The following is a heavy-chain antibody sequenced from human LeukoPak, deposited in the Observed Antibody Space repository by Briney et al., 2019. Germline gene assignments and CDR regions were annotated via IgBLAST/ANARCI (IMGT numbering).Heavy chain of an antibody. D-gene: IGHD2-15*01. J-gene: IGHJ4*02. CDR3: ARPRYCSGGDCHNNLDY. CDR2: IVPILGTP. V-gene: IGHV1-69*01. Sequence: SVKVSCKGSGGTFSNYDISWVRQPPAQGLEWMGGIVPILGTPNLAQKFQGRVTTIAKESTSTAYMELRGLTSEDTAVYYCARPRYCSGGDCHNNLDYWGQGTLVTVSS. CDR1: GGTFSNYD.